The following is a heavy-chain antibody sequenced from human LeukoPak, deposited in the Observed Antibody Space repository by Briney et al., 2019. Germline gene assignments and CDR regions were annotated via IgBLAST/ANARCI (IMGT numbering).Heavy chain of an antibody. D-gene: IGHD3-22*01. J-gene: IGHJ2*01. CDR2: IYHSGST. Sequence: PSETLSLTCAVSGYSISSGYYWGWIRQPPGKGLEWIGSIYHSGSTYYNPSVKSRVTISVDTSKNQFSLKLSSVTAADTAVYYCARLDYYDRSGYPGYWYFDLWGRGTLVTVSS. CDR3: ARLDYYDRSGYPGYWYFDL. CDR1: GYSISSGYY. V-gene: IGHV4-38-2*01.